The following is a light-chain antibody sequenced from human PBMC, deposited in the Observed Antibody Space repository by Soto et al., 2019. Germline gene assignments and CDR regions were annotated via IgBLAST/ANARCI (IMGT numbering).Light chain of an antibody. Sequence: IQMTPSPSSVSASVGDRVTITCRASQGITSWLAWYQQKPGRAPKLLIYAASSLQSGVPSRFSVSGSGRHFTLTISSQQPEDFDTSFCQQTRSFPLTFGGGTKVDIK. CDR1: QGITSW. CDR2: AAS. J-gene: IGKJ4*01. V-gene: IGKV1-12*01. CDR3: QQTRSFPLT.